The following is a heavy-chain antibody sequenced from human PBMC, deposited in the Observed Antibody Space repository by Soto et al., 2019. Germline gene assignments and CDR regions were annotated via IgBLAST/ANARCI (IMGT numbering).Heavy chain of an antibody. D-gene: IGHD3-3*01. CDR1: PGSLSSYY. J-gene: IGHJ4*02. CDR2: ISTSGST. CDR3: AREGDSGFWSGYPHY. V-gene: IGHV4-4*07. Sequence: SQRRPCTCIPSPGSLSSYYWSWIRQPAGKGLERIGWISTSGSTNYNPSLKCRVTLSVHTSKNQFSLKLSSVTAADTAVYYFAREGDSGFWSGYPHYCGQGTLVTVSS.